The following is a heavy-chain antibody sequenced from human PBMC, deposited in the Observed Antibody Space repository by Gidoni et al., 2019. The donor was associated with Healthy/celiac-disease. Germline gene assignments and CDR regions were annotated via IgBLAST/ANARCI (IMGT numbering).Heavy chain of an antibody. CDR1: GGSFSGYY. CDR2: INHSGST. Sequence: QVQLQQWGAGLLKPSETLSLTCAVSGGSFSGYYWSWIRQPPGKGLEWIGEINHSGSTNYNPSLKSRVTLSVDTSKNQFSLKLSSVTAADTAVYYCARGVSTDYVWGSYRYTTPYYFDYWGQGTLVTVSS. CDR3: ARGVSTDYVWGSYRYTTPYYFDY. J-gene: IGHJ4*02. V-gene: IGHV4-34*01. D-gene: IGHD3-16*02.